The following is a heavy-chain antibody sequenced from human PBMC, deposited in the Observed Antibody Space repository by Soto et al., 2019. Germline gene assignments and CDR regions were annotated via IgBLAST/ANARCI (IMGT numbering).Heavy chain of an antibody. Sequence: IXXXPGKGXDWIGNVYYGGSTYYNPSLKSRVTISVETSKSQFSLKLSSVTAADTAVYYCAGGDYYHSSGYYFYYYTMDVWGQGTTVTVSS. V-gene: IGHV4-39*01. CDR2: VYYGGST. CDR3: AGGDYYHSSGYYFYYYTMDV. J-gene: IGHJ6*02. D-gene: IGHD3-22*01.